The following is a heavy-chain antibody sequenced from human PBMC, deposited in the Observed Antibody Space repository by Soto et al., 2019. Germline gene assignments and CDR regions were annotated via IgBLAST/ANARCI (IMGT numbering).Heavy chain of an antibody. V-gene: IGHV1-69*13. CDR3: ARDTGAVAGTLLGTDAFDI. D-gene: IGHD6-19*01. CDR2: IIPIFGTA. CDR1: GGTFSSYA. J-gene: IGHJ3*02. Sequence: GASVKVSCKASGGTFSSYAISWVRQAPGQGLEWMGGIIPIFGTANYAQKFQGRVTITADESTSTAYMELSSLRSEDTAVYYCARDTGAVAGTLLGTDAFDIWGQGTMVTVSS.